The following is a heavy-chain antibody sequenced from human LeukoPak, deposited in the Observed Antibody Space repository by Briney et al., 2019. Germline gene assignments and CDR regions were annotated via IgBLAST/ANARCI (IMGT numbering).Heavy chain of an antibody. CDR1: GFTFSSYS. D-gene: IGHD3-22*01. J-gene: IGHJ4*02. CDR3: ARLSYYYDSSGYYPYYFDY. CDR2: ISSSSSYI. Sequence: GGTLRLSCAASGFTFSSYSMNWVRQAPGKGLEWVSSISSSSSYIYYADSVKGRFTISRDNAKNSLYLQMNSLRAEDTAVYYCARLSYYYDSSGYYPYYFDYWGQGTLVTVSS. V-gene: IGHV3-21*01.